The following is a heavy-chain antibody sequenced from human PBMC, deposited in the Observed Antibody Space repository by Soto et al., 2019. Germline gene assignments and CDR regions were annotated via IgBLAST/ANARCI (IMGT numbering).Heavy chain of an antibody. CDR2: IYATGAT. J-gene: IGHJ5*02. Sequence: PSETLSLTCTVSGASISGFYCSWSRQSAGKGLEWIGRIYATGATDYNPSLKSRVMMSVDTSKKQFSLKLRSVTAADTAVYYCVRDGTKTLRDWFDPWGQGISVTVSS. CDR1: GASISGFY. CDR3: VRDGTKTLRDWFDP. V-gene: IGHV4-4*07. D-gene: IGHD1-1*01.